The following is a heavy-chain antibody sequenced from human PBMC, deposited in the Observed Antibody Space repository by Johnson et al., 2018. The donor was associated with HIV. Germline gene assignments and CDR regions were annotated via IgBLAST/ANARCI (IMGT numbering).Heavy chain of an antibody. Sequence: QVQLVESGGGLVQPGGSLRLSCAASGFTFSRYGMHWVRQAPGKGLEWVAFIRYDGNNKYYADSVKGRFTISRDNSKNTVYLQMNSLRAEDTAVYYCAKRVHSYGYAGAFDIWGQGTMVTVSS. J-gene: IGHJ3*02. D-gene: IGHD5-18*01. CDR2: IRYDGNNK. CDR3: AKRVHSYGYAGAFDI. V-gene: IGHV3-30*02. CDR1: GFTFSRYG.